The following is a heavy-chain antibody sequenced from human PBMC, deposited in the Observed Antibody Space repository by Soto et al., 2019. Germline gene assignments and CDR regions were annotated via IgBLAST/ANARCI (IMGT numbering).Heavy chain of an antibody. D-gene: IGHD3-22*01. Sequence: QVQLVQSGAEVKKPGASVKVSCKASGYTFTSYGISWVRQAPGQGLEGMGWINAYNGNTNYAQKLQGRVTMTTDKSTSTAYMELRSLRSDDTAVYYCARDPYYYDSSGPGWFDPWGQGTLVTVSS. CDR3: ARDPYYYDSSGPGWFDP. CDR1: GYTFTSYG. V-gene: IGHV1-18*01. J-gene: IGHJ5*02. CDR2: INAYNGNT.